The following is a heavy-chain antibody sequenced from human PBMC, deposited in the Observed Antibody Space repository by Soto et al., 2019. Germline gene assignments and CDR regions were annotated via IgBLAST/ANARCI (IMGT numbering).Heavy chain of an antibody. CDR2: SNAGNGNK. CDR1: GYTFTSYA. J-gene: IGHJ4*02. CDR3: ARGGGWVGDPSFDS. Sequence: QVQLVQSGAEVKRPGASVKVSCKTSGYTFTSYALHWVRQAPGQGLEWMGWSNAGNGNKKYSQKFQGRVTLSSDRSASTAYMDLSGLRSEDTAVYYCARGGGWVGDPSFDSWGQGTLVTVSS. V-gene: IGHV1-3*01. D-gene: IGHD3-16*01.